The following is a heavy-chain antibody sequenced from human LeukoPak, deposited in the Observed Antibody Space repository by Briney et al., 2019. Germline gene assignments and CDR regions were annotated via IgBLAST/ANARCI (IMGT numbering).Heavy chain of an antibody. J-gene: IGHJ5*02. D-gene: IGHD6-13*01. CDR2: LSGSGGSS. CDR3: AKGRGSRAYNYFDT. V-gene: IGHV3-23*01. Sequence: GGSLRLSCAASGFTFASYAMNWVRQAPGKGLERVSSLSGSGGSSYYADSVKGRFTISRDNSNNTVYLQMNSLRVEDSALYFCAKGRGSRAYNYFDTWGQGSPVIVSS. CDR1: GFTFASYA.